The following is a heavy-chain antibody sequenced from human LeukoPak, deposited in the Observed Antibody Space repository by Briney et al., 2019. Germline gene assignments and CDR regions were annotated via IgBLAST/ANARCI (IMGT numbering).Heavy chain of an antibody. Sequence: PGGSLRLSCAAPGFTFSSYSMNWVRQAPGKGLEWVSSFICSSSYLYYADSLKGRFTISRDNAKNSLYLQMNSLRAEDTAVYYCARGERGTYYYDSSGYSPFDYWGQGTLVTVSS. CDR1: GFTFSSYS. V-gene: IGHV3-21*01. CDR2: FICSSSYL. J-gene: IGHJ4*02. CDR3: ARGERGTYYYDSSGYSPFDY. D-gene: IGHD3-22*01.